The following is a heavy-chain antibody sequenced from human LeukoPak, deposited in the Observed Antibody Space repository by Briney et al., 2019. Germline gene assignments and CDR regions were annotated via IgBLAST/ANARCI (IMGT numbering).Heavy chain of an antibody. D-gene: IGHD5-24*01. J-gene: IGHJ4*02. CDR1: GGSFSGYY. Sequence: SETLSLTCAVYGGSFSGYYWSWIRQSPGKGLEWIGEINHSGSTNYNPSLKSRVTISLDTSKNQFSLKLSSVTAADTAVYYCARGSRWQLPLDYWGQGTLVTVSS. V-gene: IGHV4-34*01. CDR2: INHSGST. CDR3: ARGSRWQLPLDY.